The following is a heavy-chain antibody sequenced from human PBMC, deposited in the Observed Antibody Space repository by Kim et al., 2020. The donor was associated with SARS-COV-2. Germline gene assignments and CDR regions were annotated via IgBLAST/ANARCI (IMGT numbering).Heavy chain of an antibody. J-gene: IGHJ5*02. CDR1: GGSFSGYY. D-gene: IGHD1-26*01. CDR2: INHSGST. CDR3: ARGVRGGIVRFDP. V-gene: IGHV4-34*01. Sequence: SETLSLTCAVYGGSFSGYYWSWIRQPPGKGLEWIGEINHSGSTNYNPSLKSRVTISVDTSKNQFSLKLSSVTAADTAVYYCARGVRGGIVRFDPWGQGTLVTVSS.